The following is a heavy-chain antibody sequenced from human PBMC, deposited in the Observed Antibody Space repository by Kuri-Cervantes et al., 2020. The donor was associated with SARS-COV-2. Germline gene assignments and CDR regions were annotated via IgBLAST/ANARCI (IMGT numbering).Heavy chain of an antibody. CDR2: MSYDGTNK. V-gene: IGHV3-30*04. CDR3: AGATVVPYFHH. J-gene: IGHJ1*01. CDR1: GFTFKNYA. Sequence: LSLTCAASGFTFKNYAIHWVRQAPGKGLEWGALMSYDGTNKYYADSVKGRFTISRDNSKSTLYLQMNSLRPADTAVYYCAGATVVPYFHHWGQGTLVTVSS. D-gene: IGHD4-23*01.